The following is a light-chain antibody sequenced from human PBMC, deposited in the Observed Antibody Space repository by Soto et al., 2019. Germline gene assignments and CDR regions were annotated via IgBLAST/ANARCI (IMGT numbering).Light chain of an antibody. CDR3: HQYGSSISWT. V-gene: IGKV3-20*01. CDR1: QSVTSNY. CDR2: AAS. Sequence: EVVLTQSPGTVSLSPGERATLSCRASQSVTSNYLAWYQQKPGQAPRLLIYAASSRATGIPDRFSGSGSGTDLTLSISRLEPEDFAAYYCHQYGSSISWTFGQGTKVEIK. J-gene: IGKJ1*01.